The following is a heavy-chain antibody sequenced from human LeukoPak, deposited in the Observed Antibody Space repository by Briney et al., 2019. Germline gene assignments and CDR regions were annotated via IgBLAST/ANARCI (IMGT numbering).Heavy chain of an antibody. CDR3: AKAYSSGWYYFDY. Sequence: PGGSLRLSCEASGFTFSSYAMNWVRQAPGKGLEWVSGMSGSGGSTNYADSVRGRFTISRDNSKNTLYLQMNSLRGEDTAVYYCAKAYSSGWYYFDYWGQGTLVTVSS. V-gene: IGHV3-23*01. D-gene: IGHD6-19*01. J-gene: IGHJ4*02. CDR1: GFTFSSYA. CDR2: MSGSGGST.